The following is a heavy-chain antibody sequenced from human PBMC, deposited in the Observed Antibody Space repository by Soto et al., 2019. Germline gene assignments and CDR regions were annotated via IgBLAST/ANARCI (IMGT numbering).Heavy chain of an antibody. V-gene: IGHV3-23*01. CDR2: ISGSAGVT. J-gene: IGHJ4*02. CDR3: AKDWVSGSSPY. CDR1: GFTFSSNA. Sequence: EVQLLESGGGLVQPGGSLRLSCTASGFTFSSNAMSWVRQAPGKGLEWVSSISGSAGVTYYADSVKGRFTISRDNPKNAMYLQMNSLRAEDTAVYYCAKDWVSGSSPYWGQGTLVTVSS. D-gene: IGHD2-15*01.